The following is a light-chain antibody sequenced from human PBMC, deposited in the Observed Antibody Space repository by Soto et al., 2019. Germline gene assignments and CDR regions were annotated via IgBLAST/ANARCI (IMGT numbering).Light chain of an antibody. V-gene: IGKV1-9*01. Sequence: DIQLTQSPSFLSASVGDRVTITCRASQGISSYLAWYQQKPGKAPKLLIYAASTLQSGVPSRFSGSGSGTEFTLTISSLEPEDFAVYYCQQRNQWPPVTFGGGTRVEIK. CDR1: QGISSY. CDR2: AAS. J-gene: IGKJ4*01. CDR3: QQRNQWPPVT.